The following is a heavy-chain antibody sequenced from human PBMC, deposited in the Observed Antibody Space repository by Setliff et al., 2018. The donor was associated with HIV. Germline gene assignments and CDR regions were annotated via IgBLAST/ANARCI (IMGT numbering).Heavy chain of an antibody. J-gene: IGHJ4*02. Sequence: GSLRLSCVASGFSINNYDMNWVRQAPGKGLEWVANIKQDGSEKYYVDSVKGRFTISRDNAKNSLYLQMSGLRVDDTAVYCADPPSGYWGQGTLVTVSS. D-gene: IGHD3-10*01. V-gene: IGHV3-7*01. CDR2: IKQDGSEK. CDR3: DPPSGY. CDR1: GFSINNYD.